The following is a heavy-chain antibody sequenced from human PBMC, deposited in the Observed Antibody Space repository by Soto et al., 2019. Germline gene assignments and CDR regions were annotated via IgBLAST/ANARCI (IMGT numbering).Heavy chain of an antibody. CDR2: FDPEDGET. V-gene: IGHV1-24*01. CDR1: GYPLTELS. J-gene: IGHJ4*02. CDR3: ATENSAVAAHVADIYYFDY. D-gene: IGHD6-19*01. Sequence: ASGKVSFKVSGYPLTELSMHLVRQAPGKGLEWMGGFDPEDGETIYAQKFQGRVTMTEDTSTDTAYMELSSLRSEDTAVYYCATENSAVAAHVADIYYFDYWGQGTMVTVSS.